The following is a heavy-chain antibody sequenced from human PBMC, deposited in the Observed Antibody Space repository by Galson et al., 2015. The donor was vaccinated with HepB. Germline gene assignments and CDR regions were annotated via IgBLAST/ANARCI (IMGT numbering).Heavy chain of an antibody. J-gene: IGHJ4*02. V-gene: IGHV3-7*03. D-gene: IGHD3-22*01. Sequence: SLRLSCAASGFTFSSYWMSWVRQAPGKGLEWVANIKQDGSEKYYVDSVKGRFTISRDNAKNSLYLQMNSLRAEDTAVYYCARVIYDSSGYWPFDYWGQGTLVTVSS. CDR3: ARVIYDSSGYWPFDY. CDR2: IKQDGSEK. CDR1: GFTFSSYW.